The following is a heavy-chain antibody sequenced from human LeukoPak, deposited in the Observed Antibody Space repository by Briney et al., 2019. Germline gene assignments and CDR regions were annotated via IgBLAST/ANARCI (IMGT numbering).Heavy chain of an antibody. CDR1: GFTFSSYG. J-gene: IGHJ4*02. Sequence: GGSLRLSCAASGFTFSSYGMSWVRQAPGKGLEWVSAISGSGGSTYYADSVKGRFTISRDNSKNTLYMKMNSLRAEDTAVYYCAKAYFTNRWLQDFDSWGQGTLVTVSS. D-gene: IGHD5-24*01. CDR3: AKAYFTNRWLQDFDS. V-gene: IGHV3-23*01. CDR2: ISGSGGST.